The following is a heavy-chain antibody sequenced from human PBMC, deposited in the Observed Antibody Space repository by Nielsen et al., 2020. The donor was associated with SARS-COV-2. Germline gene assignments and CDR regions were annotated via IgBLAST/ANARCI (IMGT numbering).Heavy chain of an antibody. V-gene: IGHV4-59*08. Sequence: CQAPGKGLEWIGYIYYSGSTNYNPSLKSRVTISVDTSKNQFSLKLSSVTAADTALYYCARTLYPYGSSGPLGAVDYFDYWGQGTLVTVSS. CDR3: ARTLYPYGSSGPLGAVDYFDY. D-gene: IGHD3-22*01. J-gene: IGHJ4*02. CDR2: IYYSGST.